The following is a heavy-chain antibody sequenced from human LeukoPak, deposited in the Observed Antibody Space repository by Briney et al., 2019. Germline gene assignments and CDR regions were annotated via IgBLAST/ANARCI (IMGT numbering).Heavy chain of an antibody. CDR2: ISYDGGNK. D-gene: IGHD2-15*01. V-gene: IGHV3-30*18. Sequence: GGSLRLSCAASGFTFSSYGMHWVRQAPGKGLEWVAVISYDGGNKYYADSVKGRFTISRDNSKNTLYLQMNSLRAEDTAVYYCAQGAGYCSGGSCYSIDYWGQGTLVTVSS. CDR1: GFTFSSYG. J-gene: IGHJ4*02. CDR3: AQGAGYCSGGSCYSIDY.